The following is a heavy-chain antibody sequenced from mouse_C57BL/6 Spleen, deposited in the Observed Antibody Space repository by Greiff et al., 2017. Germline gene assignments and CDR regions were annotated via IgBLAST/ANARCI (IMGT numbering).Heavy chain of an antibody. CDR2: IDPSDSYT. Sequence: QVQLQQPGAELVKPGASVKLSCKASGYTFTSYWMQWVKQRPGQGLEWIGEIDPSDSYTNYNQKFKGKATLTVDTSSSTAYMQRSSLTSEDSAVYYCARGYSGYAMDYWGQGTSVTVSS. J-gene: IGHJ4*01. CDR3: ARGYSGYAMDY. CDR1: GYTFTSYW. D-gene: IGHD3-1*01. V-gene: IGHV1-50*01.